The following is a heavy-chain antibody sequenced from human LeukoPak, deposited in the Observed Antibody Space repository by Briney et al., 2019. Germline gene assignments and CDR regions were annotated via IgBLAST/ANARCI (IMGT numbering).Heavy chain of an antibody. CDR3: ARQLDSSSSGWFDP. J-gene: IGHJ5*02. CDR2: IYTSGST. Sequence: SETLSLTCTVSGASISSYYWSWIRQPPGKGLEWIGYIYTSGSTNYNPSLKSRVTISVDTSKDQFSLKLSSVTAADTAVYYCARQLDSSSSGWFDPWGQGTLVTVSS. CDR1: GASISSYY. V-gene: IGHV4-4*09. D-gene: IGHD6-6*01.